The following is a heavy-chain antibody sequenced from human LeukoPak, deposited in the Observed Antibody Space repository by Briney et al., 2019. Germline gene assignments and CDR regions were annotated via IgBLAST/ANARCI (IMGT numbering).Heavy chain of an antibody. CDR2: IIPLFGTA. Sequence: ASVKVSCKASGGTFSNFPISWVRQAPGQGLEWMGAIIPLFGTANYAQKFQGRVTITADKSTSTAYMELSSLRSEDTAVYYCAWVKGGYSGYVDAFDIWGQGTMVTVSS. CDR3: AWVKGGYSGYVDAFDI. CDR1: GGTFSNFP. D-gene: IGHD5-12*01. J-gene: IGHJ3*02. V-gene: IGHV1-69*06.